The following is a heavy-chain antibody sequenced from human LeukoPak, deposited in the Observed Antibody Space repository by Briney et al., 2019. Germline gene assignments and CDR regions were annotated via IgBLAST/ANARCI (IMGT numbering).Heavy chain of an antibody. D-gene: IGHD2-2*01. CDR1: GSTFSSYA. CDR2: ISYDGSNK. Sequence: GGSLRLSCAASGSTFSSYAMHWVRQAPGKGLEWVAVISYDGSNKYYADSVKGRFTISRDNSKNTLYLQMNSLRAEDTAVYYCARDGPIVVVPAALDYWGQGTLVTVSS. V-gene: IGHV3-30*01. J-gene: IGHJ4*02. CDR3: ARDGPIVVVPAALDY.